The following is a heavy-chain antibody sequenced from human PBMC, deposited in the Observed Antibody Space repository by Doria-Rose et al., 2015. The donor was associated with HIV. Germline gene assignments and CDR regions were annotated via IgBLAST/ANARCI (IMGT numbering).Heavy chain of an antibody. Sequence: QITLKESGPVLVKPTETLTLTCTVSGVSLSSPGMGVSWIRQPPGKALEWLANIFSDDERSYKTSLKSSLTISSATSKSQVFLTMTDMDPVDTATYYCARIKSSRWYHKYYFDFWGQGTLVIVSA. CDR1: GVSLSSPGMG. CDR3: ARIKSSRWYHKYYFDF. J-gene: IGHJ4*02. CDR2: IFSDDER. D-gene: IGHD6-13*01. V-gene: IGHV2-26*01.